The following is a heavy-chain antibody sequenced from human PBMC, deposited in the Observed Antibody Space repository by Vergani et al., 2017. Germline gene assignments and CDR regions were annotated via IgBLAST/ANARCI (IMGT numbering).Heavy chain of an antibody. D-gene: IGHD1-26*01. CDR1: GFTFSSYA. CDR3: AKGGPGGYFDY. V-gene: IGHV3-23*01. CDR2: ISGSGGST. J-gene: IGHJ4*02. Sequence: EVQLLESGGGLVQPGGSLRLSCAASGFTFSSYAMSWVRQAPGKGLEWVSAISGSGGSTYYADAVKGRFTISRDNSKNTMYLQMNSLSAEDTAVYYWAKGGPGGYFDYWGQGTLVTVSS.